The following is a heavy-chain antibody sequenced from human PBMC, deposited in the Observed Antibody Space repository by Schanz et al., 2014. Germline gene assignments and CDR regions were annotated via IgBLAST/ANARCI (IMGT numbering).Heavy chain of an antibody. D-gene: IGHD3-10*01. Sequence: VQLVESGGGLVKPGGSLRLSCAASGFTFSDYYMSWIRQAPGKGLEWVSTLSGSGAGTFYADSVKGRFIVSRDNSKNTLYLERNRLRADDTAVYYCARAPPLVRGIAGWFGPWGQGSLVTVSS. V-gene: IGHV3-23*04. CDR2: LSGSGAGT. J-gene: IGHJ5*02. CDR3: ARAPPLVRGIAGWFGP. CDR1: GFTFSDYY.